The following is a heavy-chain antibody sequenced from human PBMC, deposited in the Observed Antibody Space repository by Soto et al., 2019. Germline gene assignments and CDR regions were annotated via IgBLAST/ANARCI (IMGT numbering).Heavy chain of an antibody. Sequence: PSETLSLTCTVSGGSISSYYWSWIRQPPGKGLEWIGYIYYSGSTNYNPSLKSRATISVDTSKNQFSLKLSSVTAADTAVYYCARNPNWFDPWGQGTLVTVSS. CDR1: GGSISSYY. J-gene: IGHJ5*02. CDR3: ARNPNWFDP. CDR2: IYYSGST. V-gene: IGHV4-59*01.